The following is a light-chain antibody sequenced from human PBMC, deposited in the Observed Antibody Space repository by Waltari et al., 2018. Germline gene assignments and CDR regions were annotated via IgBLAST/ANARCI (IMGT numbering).Light chain of an antibody. J-gene: IGKJ2*01. Sequence: DIQMTQSPSSLSASVGDRVTITCRASQSINTWLAWYQQKPGKSPDLLINRASSLESGVPSRFSGSGSGTEFTLTISSLQPDDFATYYCQQYNSYPFTFGPRTKLEIK. CDR1: QSINTW. CDR2: RAS. V-gene: IGKV1-5*03. CDR3: QQYNSYPFT.